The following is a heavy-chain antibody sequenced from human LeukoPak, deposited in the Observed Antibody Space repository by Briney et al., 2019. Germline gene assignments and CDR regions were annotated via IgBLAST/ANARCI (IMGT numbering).Heavy chain of an antibody. D-gene: IGHD2-15*01. J-gene: IGHJ4*02. CDR2: ISSSSSYI. CDR1: GFTFSSYS. V-gene: IGHV3-21*01. Sequence: GGSLRLSCAASGFTFSSYSMTWVRQAPGKGLEWVSSISSSSSYIYYADSVKGRFTISRDNAKNSLYLQMNSLRAEDTAVYYCARGIYCSGGSCYGPDNFDYWGQGTLVTVSS. CDR3: ARGIYCSGGSCYGPDNFDY.